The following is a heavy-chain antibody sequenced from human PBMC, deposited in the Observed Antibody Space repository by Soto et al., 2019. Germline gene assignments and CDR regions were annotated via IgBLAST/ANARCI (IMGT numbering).Heavy chain of an antibody. J-gene: IGHJ6*02. D-gene: IGHD1-7*01. CDR3: ARSVTGTTSLPRYGMDV. CDR2: IIPIFGTA. CDR1: GGTFSSYA. Sequence: QVPLVQSGAEVKKPGSSVKVSCKASGGTFSSYAISWVRQAPGQGLEWMGGIIPIFGTANYAQKFQGRVTITADESTSTAYMELSSLRSEDTAVYYCARSVTGTTSLPRYGMDVWGQGTTVTVSS. V-gene: IGHV1-69*12.